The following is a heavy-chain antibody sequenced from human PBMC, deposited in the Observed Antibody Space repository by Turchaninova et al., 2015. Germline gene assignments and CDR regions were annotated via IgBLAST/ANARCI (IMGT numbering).Heavy chain of an antibody. CDR2: IYWEDDK. Sequence: QITLKESGPTLVNPTETLTLTCPVSGFSLGRSGGGVGWNLQPPGKAPEWLAVIYWEDDKRYSPSVKSRLTITKDTSKNQVVLSLTNMDPVDTATYYCAHRRITIPGNPGRDDTFDIWGQGTRVTVSS. J-gene: IGHJ3*02. V-gene: IGHV2-5*02. D-gene: IGHD1-20*01. CDR3: AHRRITIPGNPGRDDTFDI. CDR1: GFSLGRSGGG.